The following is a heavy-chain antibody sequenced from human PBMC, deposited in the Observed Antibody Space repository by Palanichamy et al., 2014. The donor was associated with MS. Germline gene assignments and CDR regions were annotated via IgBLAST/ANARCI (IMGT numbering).Heavy chain of an antibody. D-gene: IGHD3-10*01. CDR3: ASGVRGFAY. J-gene: IGHJ4*02. CDR2: IFYSGSA. CDR1: GGSISSGDYS. V-gene: IGHV4-31*03. Sequence: GPGLVKPSQTLSLTCTVSGGSISSGDYSWSWIRQXPGKGLEWIGYIFYSGSAYYNPSLKSRVTISLDTSKNQFSLKLSSVIAADTAVYYCASGVRGFAYWGQGTLVTVSS.